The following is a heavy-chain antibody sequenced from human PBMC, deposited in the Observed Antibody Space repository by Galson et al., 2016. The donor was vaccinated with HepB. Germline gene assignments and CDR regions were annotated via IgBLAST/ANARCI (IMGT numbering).Heavy chain of an antibody. J-gene: IGHJ5*02. V-gene: IGHV4-39*01. D-gene: IGHD2-21*02. Sequence: SETLSLTCTVSGGFISNSSYYWGWIRQPPGKGLEWIASIYYSGSTYYNPSLKSRVTISVDTSKNQFSLKLRSVTAADTAVYYCARHIVVATAGGGWFDPWGQGTLVTVSS. CDR1: GGFISNSSYY. CDR3: ARHIVVATAGGGWFDP. CDR2: IYYSGST.